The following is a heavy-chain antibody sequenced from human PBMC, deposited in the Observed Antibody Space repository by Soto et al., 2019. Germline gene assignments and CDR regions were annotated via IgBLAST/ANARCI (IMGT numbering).Heavy chain of an antibody. J-gene: IGHJ4*02. CDR2: TYYRSKWYN. CDR1: GDSVSSNSAA. D-gene: IGHD6-13*01. V-gene: IGHV6-1*01. CDR3: ARGAGGSSWFPGILFDY. Sequence: SQTLSLTCAISGDSVSSNSAAWNWIRQSPSRGLEWLGRTYYRSKWYNDYAVSVKSRITINPDTSKNQFSLQLNSVTPEDTAVYYCARGAGGSSWFPGILFDYWGQGTLVTVSS.